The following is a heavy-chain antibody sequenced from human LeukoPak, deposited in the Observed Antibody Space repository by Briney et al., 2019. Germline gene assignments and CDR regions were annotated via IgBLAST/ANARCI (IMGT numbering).Heavy chain of an antibody. Sequence: GGSLRLSCAASGFTFSNYWIHWVRQAPGKGLEWVAVIWYDGSNKYYADSVKGRFTISRDNSKNTLYLQMNSLRAEDTAVYYCARDHDYSNYYFDYWGQGTLVTVSS. CDR1: GFTFSNYW. V-gene: IGHV3-33*08. CDR2: IWYDGSNK. CDR3: ARDHDYSNYYFDY. J-gene: IGHJ4*02. D-gene: IGHD4-11*01.